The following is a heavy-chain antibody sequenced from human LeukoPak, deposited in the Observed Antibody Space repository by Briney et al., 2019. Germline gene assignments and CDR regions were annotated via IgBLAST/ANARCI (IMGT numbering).Heavy chain of an antibody. CDR1: GYTLTELS. V-gene: IGHV1-8*01. Sequence: GASVKVSCTVSGYTLTELSMHWVRQAPGQGLEWMGWMNPNSGNAGYAQRFQGRVTMTRNNSISTAYMELTSLRSEDTAVYYCGRPLQRGSWTQRALDYWGQGTLVTVSS. D-gene: IGHD3-10*01. CDR3: GRPLQRGSWTQRALDY. J-gene: IGHJ4*02. CDR2: MNPNSGNA.